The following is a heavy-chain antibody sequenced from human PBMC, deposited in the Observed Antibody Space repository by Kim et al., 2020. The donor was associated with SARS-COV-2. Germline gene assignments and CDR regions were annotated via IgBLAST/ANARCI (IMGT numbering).Heavy chain of an antibody. CDR2: IWYDGSNK. J-gene: IGHJ6*02. CDR3: AKGSPIVGATIDYYGMDV. Sequence: GGSLRLSCAASGFTFSSYGMHWVRQAPGKGLEWVAVIWYDGSNKYYADSVKGRFTISRDNSKNTLYLQMNSLRAEDTAVYYCAKGSPIVGATIDYYGMDVWGQGTTVTVSS. CDR1: GFTFSSYG. D-gene: IGHD1-26*01. V-gene: IGHV3-33*06.